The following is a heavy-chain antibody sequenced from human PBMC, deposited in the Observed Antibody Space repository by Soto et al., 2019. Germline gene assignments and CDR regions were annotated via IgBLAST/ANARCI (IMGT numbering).Heavy chain of an antibody. V-gene: IGHV4-59*01. CDR1: GGSISGYG. J-gene: IGHJ6*03. Sequence: SEPLSLTCTVSGGSISGYGGSWIRKPPGKGLEWIGYIYYSGSTNYNPSLKSRVTISVDTSKNQFSLKLSSVTAADTAVYYCARVDIVVVPAAMYTVDYYYYYMDVWGKGTTVTVSS. CDR3: ARVDIVVVPAAMYTVDYYYYYMDV. CDR2: IYYSGST. D-gene: IGHD2-2*01.